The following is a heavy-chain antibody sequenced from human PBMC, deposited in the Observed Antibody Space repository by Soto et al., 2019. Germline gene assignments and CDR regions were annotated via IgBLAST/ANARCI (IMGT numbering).Heavy chain of an antibody. V-gene: IGHV4-31*03. CDR2: IYYSGST. CDR1: GGSISSGGYY. Sequence: QVQLQESGPGLVKPSQTLSLTCTVSGGSISSGGYYWSWIRQHPGKGLEWIGYIYYSGSTYYNPSLKSRVTMSVDTSKNQFSLKLSSVTAADTAVYYCARDRLLGEWVFDIWGQGTMVTVSS. J-gene: IGHJ3*02. D-gene: IGHD3-10*01. CDR3: ARDRLLGEWVFDI.